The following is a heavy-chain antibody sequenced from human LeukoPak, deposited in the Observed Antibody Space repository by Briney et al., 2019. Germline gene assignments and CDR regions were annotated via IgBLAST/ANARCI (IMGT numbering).Heavy chain of an antibody. V-gene: IGHV3-7*01. CDR1: GFTFSSYW. CDR2: IKQDGSEE. D-gene: IGHD1-26*01. Sequence: PGGALRLSCASSGFTFSSYWMSGVRQAPGKGLEGVANIKQDGSEENFVDSVKGRFTISRDNAKKSLYLQMNSLRAEDTAVYYCARGSSAGASLRHDYWGQGTLVTVSS. CDR3: ARGSSAGASLRHDY. J-gene: IGHJ4*02.